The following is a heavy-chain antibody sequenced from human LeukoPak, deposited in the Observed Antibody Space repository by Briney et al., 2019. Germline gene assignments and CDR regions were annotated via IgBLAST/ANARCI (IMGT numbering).Heavy chain of an antibody. CDR2: IYHSGST. Sequence: SETLSLTCAVSGGSISSGGYSWSWIRQPPGKGLEWIGYIYHSGSTYYNPSLKSRVTISVDRSKNQFSLKLSSVTAADTAVYYCARDNMVYFDYWGQGTLVTVSS. J-gene: IGHJ4*02. V-gene: IGHV4-30-2*01. CDR3: ARDNMVYFDY. CDR1: GGSISSGGYS. D-gene: IGHD2-15*01.